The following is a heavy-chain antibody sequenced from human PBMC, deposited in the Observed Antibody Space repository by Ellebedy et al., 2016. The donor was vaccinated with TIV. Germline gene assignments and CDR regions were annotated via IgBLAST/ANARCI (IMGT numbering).Heavy chain of an antibody. Sequence: GGSLRLXXAASGFTFSSYSMNWVRQAPGKGLEWVSSISSSSSYIYYADSVKGRFTISRDNAKNSLYLQMNSLRAEDTAVYYCAKTTGGSCYSAIDYWGRGTLVTVSS. CDR3: AKTTGGSCYSAIDY. V-gene: IGHV3-21*01. J-gene: IGHJ4*02. D-gene: IGHD2-15*01. CDR1: GFTFSSYS. CDR2: ISSSSSYI.